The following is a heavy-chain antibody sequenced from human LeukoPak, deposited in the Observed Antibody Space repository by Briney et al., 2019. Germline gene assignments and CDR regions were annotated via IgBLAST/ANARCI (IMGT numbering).Heavy chain of an antibody. CDR1: GGSISSGGYY. V-gene: IGHV4-30-2*01. CDR2: IYHSGST. Sequence: PSETLSLTCTVSGGSISSGGYYWSWIRQPPGKGLEWIGYIYHSGSTYYNPSLKSRVTISVDRSKSQFSLKLSSVTAADTAVYYCARDLDAFDIWGQGTMVTVSS. CDR3: ARDLDAFDI. J-gene: IGHJ3*02.